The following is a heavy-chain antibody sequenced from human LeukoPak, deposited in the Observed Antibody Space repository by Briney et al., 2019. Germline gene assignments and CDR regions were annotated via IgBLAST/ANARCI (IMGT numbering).Heavy chain of an antibody. CDR3: ARDQYYYGSENAFDI. V-gene: IGHV4-4*07. D-gene: IGHD3-10*01. CDR2: IYTSGST. Sequence: PSETLSGTGTGAGGSSSSYYWSWIRQPAGKGLEWIGRIYTSGSTNDNPSLKSRVTMSVDTSKNQFSLKLSSVTAADTAVYYCARDQYYYGSENAFDIWGQGTMVTVSS. J-gene: IGHJ3*02. CDR1: GGSSSSYY.